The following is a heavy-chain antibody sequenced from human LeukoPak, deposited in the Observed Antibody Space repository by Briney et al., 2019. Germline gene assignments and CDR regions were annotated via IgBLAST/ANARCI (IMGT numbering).Heavy chain of an antibody. J-gene: IGHJ4*02. D-gene: IGHD3-10*01. Sequence: GGSLRLSCAASGFTLSSYWMSWVRQAPGKGLEWVSNIKQDGSEKYYVDSVKGRFTISRDNAKNSLYLQMNSLRAEDTAVYYCVRITMVRGVSDYWGQGTLVTVSS. V-gene: IGHV3-7*01. CDR3: VRITMVRGVSDY. CDR2: IKQDGSEK. CDR1: GFTLSSYW.